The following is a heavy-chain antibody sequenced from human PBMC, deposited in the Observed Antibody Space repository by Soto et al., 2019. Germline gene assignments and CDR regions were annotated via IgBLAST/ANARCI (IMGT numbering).Heavy chain of an antibody. D-gene: IGHD2-15*01. J-gene: IGHJ4*02. CDR3: SRGQVVAAQH. CDR2: IYHSGST. CDR1: GGSISSGGYS. V-gene: IGHV4-30-2*01. Sequence: QLQLQESGSGLVKPSQTLSLTCAVSGGSISSGGYSWSWIRQPPGKCLEWIGYIYHSGSTYYNPSLKSRVTLSVDRSKYQFSLKLSSVTAADTDVYYCSRGQVVAAQHWGQGTLVTVSS.